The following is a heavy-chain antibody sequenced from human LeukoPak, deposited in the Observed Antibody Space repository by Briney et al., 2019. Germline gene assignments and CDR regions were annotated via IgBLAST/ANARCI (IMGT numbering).Heavy chain of an antibody. CDR1: GFTFSSYG. V-gene: IGHV3-23*01. D-gene: IGHD2-2*02. CDR2: ISGSGGST. J-gene: IGHJ4*02. Sequence: GGSLRLSCAASGFTFSSYGMSWVRQAPGKGLEWVSAISGSGGSTYYADSVKGRFTISRDNSKNTLYLQMNSLRAEDTAVYYCAKYCSSTSCYNWGQGTLVTVSS. CDR3: AKYCSSTSCYN.